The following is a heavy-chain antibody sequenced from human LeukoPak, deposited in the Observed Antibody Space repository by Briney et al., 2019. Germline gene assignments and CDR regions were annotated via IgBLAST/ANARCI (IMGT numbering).Heavy chain of an antibody. CDR3: ARASSGFDY. CDR2: INAGNGNT. Sequence: ASVKVSCKASGYTFTSYALQWVRQAPGQRLEWMGWINAGNGNTKYSEEFQGRVTITRDTSASTAYMELSSLRSEDMAVYYCARASSGFDYWGQGTLVTVSS. V-gene: IGHV1-3*03. D-gene: IGHD6-6*01. J-gene: IGHJ4*02. CDR1: GYTFTSYA.